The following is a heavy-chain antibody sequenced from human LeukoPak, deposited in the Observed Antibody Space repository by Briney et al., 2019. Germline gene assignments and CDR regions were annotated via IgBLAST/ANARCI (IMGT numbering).Heavy chain of an antibody. V-gene: IGHV1-24*01. CDR3: AQTGPNYYDSSGYDY. J-gene: IGHJ4*02. Sequence: ASVKVSCKVSGYTLTELSMHWVRQAPGKGLEWMGGFDPEDGETIYAQKFQGRVTMTEDTSTDTAYMELSSLRSEDTAVYYCAQTGPNYYDSSGYDYWGQGTLVTVSS. D-gene: IGHD3-22*01. CDR1: GYTLTELS. CDR2: FDPEDGET.